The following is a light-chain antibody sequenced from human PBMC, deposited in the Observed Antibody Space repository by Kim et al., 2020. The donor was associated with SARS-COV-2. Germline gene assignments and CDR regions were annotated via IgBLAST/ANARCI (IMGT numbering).Light chain of an antibody. J-gene: IGKJ2*01. V-gene: IGKV1-33*01. CDR1: QDITNY. Sequence: PSVGDRVTITCQASQDITNYLNWFQQKPGKAPKLLIFEASDLETGVPSRFSGGGSGTDFTFTISSLQPEDIATYYCQQYDNLPYTFGQGTKLEI. CDR2: EAS. CDR3: QQYDNLPYT.